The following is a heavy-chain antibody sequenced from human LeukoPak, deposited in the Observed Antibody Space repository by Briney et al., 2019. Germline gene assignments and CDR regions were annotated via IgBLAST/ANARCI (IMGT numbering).Heavy chain of an antibody. J-gene: IGHJ2*01. V-gene: IGHV4-31*03. CDR1: GGSISSGGYY. D-gene: IGHD3-22*01. CDR2: IYYSGST. Sequence: PSETLSLTCTVSGGSISSGGYYWSWIRQHPGKGLEWIGYIYYSGSTYYNPSLKSRVTISVDTSKNQFSLKLSSVTAADTAVYYCARELYYYDSSGYKYWYLDLWGRGTLVTVSS. CDR3: ARELYYYDSSGYKYWYLDL.